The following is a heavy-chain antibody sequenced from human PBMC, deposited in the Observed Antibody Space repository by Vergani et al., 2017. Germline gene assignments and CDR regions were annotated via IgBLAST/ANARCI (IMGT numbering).Heavy chain of an antibody. CDR3: AKDPQGGANWFDP. V-gene: IGHV3-23*01. CDR1: GFTFSSYA. Sequence: TASGFTFSSYAMSWVRQAPGKGLEWVSAISGSGGSTYYADSVKGRFTISRDNSKNTLYLQMNSLRAEDTAVYYCAKDPQGGANWFDPWGQGTLVTVSS. J-gene: IGHJ5*02. D-gene: IGHD3-16*01. CDR2: ISGSGGST.